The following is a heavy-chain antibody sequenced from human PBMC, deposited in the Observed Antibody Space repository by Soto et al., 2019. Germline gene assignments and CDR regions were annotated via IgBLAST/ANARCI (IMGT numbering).Heavy chain of an antibody. Sequence: EVQLLESGGGLVQPGGSLRLSCAVSGFTIISYGMSWVRQAPGKGLEWILCFSDSAAXXXXXDSVKGRFTITRDTSKXXXXXXXXXXXXXXXXXXXXXXXXXEYGNYYFGYWGQGTLVNVSS. CDR1: GFTIISYG. J-gene: IGHJ4*02. V-gene: IGHV3-23*01. CDR2: FSDSAAXX. CDR3: XXXXXEYGNYYFGY. D-gene: IGHD1-1*01.